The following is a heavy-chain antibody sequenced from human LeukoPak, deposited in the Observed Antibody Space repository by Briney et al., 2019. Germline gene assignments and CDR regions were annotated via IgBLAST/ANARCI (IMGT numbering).Heavy chain of an antibody. CDR2: INHSESP. J-gene: IGHJ4*02. Sequence: SETLSLTCAVYGRSFSGYYWTWIRQPPGKGLEWIGEINHSESPNYNPSLKSRVTISVDTSKNQFSLKLSSVTAADTAVYYCARGQAAVASEGFDYWGQRTLVTVSS. CDR1: GRSFSGYY. CDR3: ARGQAAVASEGFDY. D-gene: IGHD6-19*01. V-gene: IGHV4-34*01.